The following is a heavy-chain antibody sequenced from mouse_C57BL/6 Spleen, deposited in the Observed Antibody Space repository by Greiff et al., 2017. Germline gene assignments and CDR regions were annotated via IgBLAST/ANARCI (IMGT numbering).Heavy chain of an antibody. CDR1: GYAFSSSW. D-gene: IGHD3-2*02. V-gene: IGHV1-82*01. CDR3: ATTAQATWFAY. Sequence: VQVVESGPELVKPGASVKISCKASGYAFSSSWMNWVKQRPGKGLEWIGRIYPGDGDTNYNGKFKGKATLTADKSSSTAYMQLSSLTSEDSAVYCCATTAQATWFAYWGQGTLVTVSA. J-gene: IGHJ3*01. CDR2: IYPGDGDT.